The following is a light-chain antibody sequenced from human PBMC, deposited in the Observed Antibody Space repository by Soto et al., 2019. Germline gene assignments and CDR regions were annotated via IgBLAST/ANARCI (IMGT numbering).Light chain of an antibody. Sequence: QAVVTQEPSLTVSPGGTVTLTCASSTGPVTNAYYPNWFQQKPGHAPRTLIYSTNNRHSWTPARFSGSLLGAKAALTLSGVKPEDEAEYYCLLHYGTSPPVFGGGTKLTVL. J-gene: IGLJ3*02. CDR3: LLHYGTSPPV. CDR2: STN. V-gene: IGLV7-43*01. CDR1: TGPVTNAYY.